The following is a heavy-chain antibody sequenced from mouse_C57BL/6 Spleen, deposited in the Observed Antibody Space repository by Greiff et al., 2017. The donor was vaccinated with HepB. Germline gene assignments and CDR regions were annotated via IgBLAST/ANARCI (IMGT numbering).Heavy chain of an antibody. Sequence: VQLKQSGPELVKPGASVKISCKASGYSFTDYNMNWVKQSNGKSLEWIGVINPNYGTTSYNQKFKGKATLTVAQSSSTAYMQLNSLTSEDSAVYYCAREKIIRSYAMDYWGQGTSVTVSS. V-gene: IGHV1-39*01. CDR3: AREKIIRSYAMDY. CDR1: GYSFTDYN. J-gene: IGHJ4*01. D-gene: IGHD1-1*01. CDR2: INPNYGTT.